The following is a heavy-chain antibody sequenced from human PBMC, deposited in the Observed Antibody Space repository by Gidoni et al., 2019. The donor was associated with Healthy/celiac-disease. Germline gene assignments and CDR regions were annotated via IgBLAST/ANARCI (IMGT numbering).Heavy chain of an antibody. CDR3: ARSPGMVTTFFDY. CDR2: IIPILGIA. Sequence: QVQLVQSGAAVKKPGSSVKVSCKASGGTFSSYAISWVRQAPGQGLEWMGRIIPILGIANYAQKFQGRVTITADKSTSTAYMELSSLRSEDTAVYYCARSPGMVTTFFDYWGQGTLVTVSS. J-gene: IGHJ4*02. V-gene: IGHV1-69*04. CDR1: GGTFSSYA. D-gene: IGHD4-17*01.